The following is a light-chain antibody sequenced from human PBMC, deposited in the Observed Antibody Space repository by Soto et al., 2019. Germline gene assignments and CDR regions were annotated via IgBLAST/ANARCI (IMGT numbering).Light chain of an antibody. CDR3: MQGLQTPQT. CDR1: HSRLHKNGYNY. Sequence: VMTQSPLALAVTSGEPPAISCRASHSRLHKNGYNYLDWYLQKKGQSPQXLIFLGSNRASGVPDRFSGSGSGTEFTLKITRVEAEDVGVYYCMQGLQTPQTFGQGTKVDIK. J-gene: IGKJ1*01. CDR2: LGS. V-gene: IGKV2-28*01.